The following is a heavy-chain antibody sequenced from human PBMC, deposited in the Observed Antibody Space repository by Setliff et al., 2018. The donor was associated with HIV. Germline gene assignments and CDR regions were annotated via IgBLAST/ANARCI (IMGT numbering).Heavy chain of an antibody. V-gene: IGHV3-30*02. J-gene: IGHJ6*04. CDR2: IWYDGSNQ. CDR1: GFTFSNFA. D-gene: IGHD3-22*01. CDR3: AKDVYYDSTGYPIDV. Sequence: PGGSLRLSCAASGFTFSNFAMHWVRQAPGKGLEWVAVIWYDGSNQNYADSVKGRLTISRDNSNNILHLQMNSLTPEDTAVYHCAKDVYYDSTGYPIDVWGKGTTVTVSS.